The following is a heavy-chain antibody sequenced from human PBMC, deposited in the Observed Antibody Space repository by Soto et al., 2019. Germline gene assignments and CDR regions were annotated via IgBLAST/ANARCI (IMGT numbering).Heavy chain of an antibody. D-gene: IGHD1-20*01. CDR3: AKLVSS. J-gene: IGHJ5*02. CDR1: GFPFSSSS. Sequence: EVQLLESGGGLVQPGGSLRLSCAASGFPFSSSSMSWVRQAPGKGLEWVSSIRASDGSTYYADSVKGRFTISRDNAKDTLYLPLSSLRAEDTAVYYCAKLVSSWGQGTLVTVSS. CDR2: IRASDGST. V-gene: IGHV3-23*01.